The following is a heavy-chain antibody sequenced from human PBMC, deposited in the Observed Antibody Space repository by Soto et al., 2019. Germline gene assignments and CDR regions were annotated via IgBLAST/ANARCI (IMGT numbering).Heavy chain of an antibody. CDR1: GYSFTSYW. CDR3: ARHASILSNPRGMDV. D-gene: IGHD2-15*01. Sequence: EVQLVQSGAEVKKPGESLQISCKGSGYSFTSYWIGWVRQMPGKGLEWMGIIYPGDSDTRYSPSFQGQVTISADKSISTAYLQWSSLKASDTAMYYCARHASILSNPRGMDVWGQGTTVTVSS. V-gene: IGHV5-51*01. J-gene: IGHJ6*02. CDR2: IYPGDSDT.